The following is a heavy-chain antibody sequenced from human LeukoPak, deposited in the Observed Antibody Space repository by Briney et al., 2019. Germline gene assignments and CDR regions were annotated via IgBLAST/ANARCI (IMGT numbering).Heavy chain of an antibody. V-gene: IGHV3-66*01. CDR1: GFTVSSNY. CDR2: IYSGGST. Sequence: PGGSLRLSCAASGFTVSSNYMSWVRQAPGKGLEWVSAIYSGGSTYYADSVKGRFTISRDNSKNTLYLQMNSLRAEDTAVYYCARAKAVMYGMDVWGQGTTVTVSS. D-gene: IGHD2-8*01. J-gene: IGHJ6*02. CDR3: ARAKAVMYGMDV.